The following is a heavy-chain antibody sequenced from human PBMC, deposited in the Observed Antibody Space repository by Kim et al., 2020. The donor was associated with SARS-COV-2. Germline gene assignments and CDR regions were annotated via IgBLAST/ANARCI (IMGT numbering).Heavy chain of an antibody. J-gene: IGHJ6*03. CDR1: GFTFSSYC. V-gene: IGHV3-7*01. CDR2: INQDGSEK. Sequence: GGSLRLSCAASGFTFSSYCMSWVRQAPGKGLEWVANINQDGSEKYYVDSVKGRFTISRDNAKNSLYLQMNSLRAEDTAVYYCARAQGDGGYSSGWYGDYYDLAVWGEGPTVPVP. CDR3: ARAQGDGGYSSGWYGDYYDLAV. D-gene: IGHD6-19*01.